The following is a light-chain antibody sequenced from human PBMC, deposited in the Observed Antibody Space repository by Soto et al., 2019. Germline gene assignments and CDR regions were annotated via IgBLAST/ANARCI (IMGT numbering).Light chain of an antibody. J-gene: IGKJ5*01. CDR2: DAS. Sequence: IQMTQSPSSLSASLGDRVTITCQASQDISNYLNWYQQKPGKAPKLLIYDASSLESGVPSRFSGSGSGTDFTLTISSLQPEDFATYYCPQLNSYPITFGQGTRMEI. CDR3: PQLNSYPIT. CDR1: QDISNY. V-gene: IGKV1-13*02.